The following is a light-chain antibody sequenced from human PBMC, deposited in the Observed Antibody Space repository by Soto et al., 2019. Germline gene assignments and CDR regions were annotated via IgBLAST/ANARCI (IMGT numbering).Light chain of an antibody. J-gene: IGKJ1*01. CDR3: QQYNSYSRT. V-gene: IGKV3D-7*01. CDR1: QTVSITY. Sequence: EIVLTQSPATLSLSPGERATLSCRASQTVSITYLTWYQQKPGQAPRLLIFGASKRATGIPDRFSGSGSGTEFTLTISSLQPDDFATYYCQQYNSYSRTFGQGTKVDIK. CDR2: GAS.